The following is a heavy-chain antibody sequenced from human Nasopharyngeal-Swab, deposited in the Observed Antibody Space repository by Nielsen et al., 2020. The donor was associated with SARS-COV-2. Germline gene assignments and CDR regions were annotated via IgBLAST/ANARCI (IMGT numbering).Heavy chain of an antibody. D-gene: IGHD4-17*01. J-gene: IGHJ6*03. V-gene: IGHV3-23*01. CDR2: ISGSGGST. CDR1: GYTFSSKA. CDR3: AKYYGDYPYYYYYMDV. Sequence: GGPRKLPGAASGYTFSSKARSGVRQAPGKGRGWVSAISGSGGSTYYADSVKGRFTISRDNSKNTLYLQMNSLRAEDTAVYYCAKYYGDYPYYYYYMDVWGKGTTVTVSS.